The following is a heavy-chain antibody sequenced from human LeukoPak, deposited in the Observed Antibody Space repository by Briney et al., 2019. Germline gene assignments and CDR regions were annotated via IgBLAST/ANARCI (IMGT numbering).Heavy chain of an antibody. CDR3: PRGTNWAFDS. Sequence: PGGSLRLSCVVSGFTFSTYWMSWVRQAPGKGLQWVANIKQDGSEQYYVDSVKGRFTISRDNAKNSLYLQMNSLRAEDTAVYYCPRGTNWAFDSWGQGTLVTVSS. CDR1: GFTFSTYW. D-gene: IGHD7-27*01. CDR2: IKQDGSEQ. J-gene: IGHJ4*02. V-gene: IGHV3-7*05.